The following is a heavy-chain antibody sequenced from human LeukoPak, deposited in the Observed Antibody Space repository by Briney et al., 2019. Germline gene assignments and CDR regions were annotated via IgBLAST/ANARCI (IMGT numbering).Heavy chain of an antibody. V-gene: IGHV1-18*01. D-gene: IGHD5-12*01. J-gene: IGHJ2*01. CDR3: ARARPTNWYFDL. CDR1: GYTFTSYG. CDR2: ISAYNGNT. Sequence: ASVKVSCKASGYTFTSYGISWVRQAPGQGLEWMGWISAYNGNTNYAQKLQGRVTMTTDTSTSTVYMELSSLRSEDTAVYYCARARPTNWYFDLWGRGTLVTVSS.